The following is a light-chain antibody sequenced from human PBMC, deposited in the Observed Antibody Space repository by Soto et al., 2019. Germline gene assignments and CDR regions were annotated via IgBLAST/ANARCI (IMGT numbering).Light chain of an antibody. V-gene: IGLV2-14*01. CDR3: SSYTSSSRYV. Sequence: QSALTQPASGSGSPGQSITISCTGTSSDVGGYNYVSWYQQHPGKAPKLMIYDVSNRPSGVSNRFSGSKSGNTASLTISGLQAEDEADYYCSSYTSSSRYVFGTGTKLTVL. J-gene: IGLJ1*01. CDR2: DVS. CDR1: SSDVGGYNY.